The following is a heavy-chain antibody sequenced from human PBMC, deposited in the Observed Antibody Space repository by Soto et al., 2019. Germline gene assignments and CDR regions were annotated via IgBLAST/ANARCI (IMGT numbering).Heavy chain of an antibody. CDR1: GYTFTSYG. CDR3: AREMVRGVGSDY. D-gene: IGHD3-10*01. V-gene: IGHV1-18*01. Sequence: QVQLVQSGAEVKKPGASVKVSCKASGYTFTSYGISWVRQAPGQGLEWMGWISTYNGNTKYAQKLQGRVTMTTDTSASTADMELRSRRSEETAVFYCAREMVRGVGSDYWGQGTLVTVSS. J-gene: IGHJ4*02. CDR2: ISTYNGNT.